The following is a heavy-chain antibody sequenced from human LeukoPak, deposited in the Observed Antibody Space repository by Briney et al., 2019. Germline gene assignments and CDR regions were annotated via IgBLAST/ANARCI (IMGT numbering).Heavy chain of an antibody. CDR3: ARRLGQQLVQAGDAFDI. CDR1: GGSFSGYY. D-gene: IGHD6-13*01. V-gene: IGHV4-34*01. Sequence: KPSETLSLTCAVYGGSFSGYYWSWIRQPPGKGLEWIGEINHSGSANYNPSLKSRVIISVDTSKKQFSLKLISVTAADTAVYYCARRLGQQLVQAGDAFDIWGQGAMVTVSS. J-gene: IGHJ3*02. CDR2: INHSGSA.